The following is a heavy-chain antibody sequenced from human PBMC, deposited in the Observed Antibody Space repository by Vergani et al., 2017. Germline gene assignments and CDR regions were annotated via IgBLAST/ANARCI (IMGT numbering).Heavy chain of an antibody. CDR2: IYYSGST. V-gene: IGHV4-59*01. CDR1: GGSISSYY. D-gene: IGHD6-6*01. CDR3: ARWGLAARPFPTLD. J-gene: IGHJ4*02. Sequence: QVHLQESGPGLVKPSETLSLTCTVSGGSISSYYWSWIRQPPGKGLEWIGYIYYSGSTNYNPSLKSRVTISVDTSKNQFSLKLSSVTAADTAVYYCARWGLAARPFPTLDWGQGTLVTVSS.